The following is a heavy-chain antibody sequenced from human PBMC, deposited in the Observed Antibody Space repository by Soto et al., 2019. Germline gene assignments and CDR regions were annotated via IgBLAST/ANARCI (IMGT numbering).Heavy chain of an antibody. CDR2: ITGTSAFT. CDR1: GFVFSDFQ. J-gene: IGHJ4*02. Sequence: GGSLRLSCAASGFVFSDFQFNWVRQAPGGGLEWLSSITGTSAFTEYAESIEGRFSISRDNPNKLLFLHMDNLRPEDTAVYYCARDNLAFQGAFDLWGQGTLVTVSS. D-gene: IGHD1-1*01. CDR3: ARDNLAFQGAFDL. V-gene: IGHV3-21*01.